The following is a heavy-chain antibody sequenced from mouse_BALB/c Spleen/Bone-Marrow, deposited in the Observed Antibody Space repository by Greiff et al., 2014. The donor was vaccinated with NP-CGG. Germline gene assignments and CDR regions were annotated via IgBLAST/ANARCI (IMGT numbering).Heavy chain of an antibody. CDR1: GYSFTSYT. V-gene: IGHV1-4*02. J-gene: IGHJ2*01. Sequence: VHLVESAAELARPGASVKMSCKASGYSFTSYTMHWVKQRPGQGLEWIGYINPSSGYNEYNQKFKDETTLTADKSSSAAYMQLSSLTSEDSAVYYCARPYGNYVYYWGQGTTLTVSS. CDR2: INPSSGYN. D-gene: IGHD2-10*02. CDR3: ARPYGNYVYY.